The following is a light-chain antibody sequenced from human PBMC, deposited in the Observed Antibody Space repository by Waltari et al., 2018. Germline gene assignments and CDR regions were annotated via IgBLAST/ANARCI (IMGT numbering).Light chain of an antibody. J-gene: IGLJ2*01. Sequence: SYVLTQSPSVSVAPGATARITCGGDNIRRKDVHWYQQKPGQAPVLVIFNDKERPSGIPVRLSASNSGNTATLSISRVEAGDEADYYCQVWDRSSDHVVFGGGTKLTVL. V-gene: IGLV3-21*04. CDR1: NIRRKD. CDR2: NDK. CDR3: QVWDRSSDHVV.